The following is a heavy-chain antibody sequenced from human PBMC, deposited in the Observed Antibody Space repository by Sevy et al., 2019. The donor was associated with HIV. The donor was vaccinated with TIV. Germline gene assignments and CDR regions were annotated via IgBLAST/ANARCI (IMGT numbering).Heavy chain of an antibody. D-gene: IGHD2-2*02. Sequence: SETLSLTCTVSGDSINTYYWSWIRQPPGKGLEWIGYVCHSGNTNYNPSLKSRVSMSVDTSMNQFSLKVKSVTAADTAVYYCARLRWDLVVVPGATPGCYFDSWGQGTLVTVSS. J-gene: IGHJ4*02. CDR1: GDSINTYY. V-gene: IGHV4-59*08. CDR2: VCHSGNT. CDR3: ARLRWDLVVVPGATPGCYFDS.